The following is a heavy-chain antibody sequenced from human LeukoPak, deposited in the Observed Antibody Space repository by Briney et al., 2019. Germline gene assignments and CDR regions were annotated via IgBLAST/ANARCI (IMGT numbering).Heavy chain of an antibody. D-gene: IGHD2-2*01. Sequence: TGGSLRLSCVVSGFTFSNYAMSWVRQAPWKGLEWVSAISGDGVTTYYADSVKGRFTISRDNSKNTLYLQMNSLRAQDTAVYYCAKDRDIVVVPAAPEFWGQGTLVTVSS. V-gene: IGHV3-23*01. CDR3: AKDRDIVVVPAAPEF. CDR2: ISGDGVTT. J-gene: IGHJ4*02. CDR1: GFTFSNYA.